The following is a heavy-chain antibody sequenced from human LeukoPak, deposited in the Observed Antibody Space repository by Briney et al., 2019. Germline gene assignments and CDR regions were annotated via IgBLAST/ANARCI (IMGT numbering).Heavy chain of an antibody. D-gene: IGHD6-19*01. Sequence: GGSLRLSCAASGFSFSSYGMHWVRQAPGKGLEWVAVIWYDGSKKYYADSVKGRFIISRDNSRNTLYLQMNSLRVEDTTVYYCARDSIPLAGSYYHHYGLDVWGQGTTVSVSS. CDR3: ARDSIPLAGSYYHHYGLDV. CDR1: GFSFSSYG. V-gene: IGHV3-33*01. CDR2: IWYDGSKK. J-gene: IGHJ6*02.